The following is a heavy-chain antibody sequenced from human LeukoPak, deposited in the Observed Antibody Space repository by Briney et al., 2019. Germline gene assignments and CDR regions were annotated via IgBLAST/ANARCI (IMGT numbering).Heavy chain of an antibody. J-gene: IGHJ4*02. Sequence: SETLSLTCAVSGGSLSSYYWSWIRQPPGKGLEWIGYIYYSGSTNYNPSLKSRVTISVDTSKNQFSLKLSSVTAADTAVYYCARGGSGSYHPLGYWGQGTLVTVSS. CDR1: GGSLSSYY. V-gene: IGHV4-59*01. CDR3: ARGGSGSYHPLGY. CDR2: IYYSGST. D-gene: IGHD3-10*01.